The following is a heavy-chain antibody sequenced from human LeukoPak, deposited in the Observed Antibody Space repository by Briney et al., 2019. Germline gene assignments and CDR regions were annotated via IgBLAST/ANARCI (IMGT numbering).Heavy chain of an antibody. CDR1: GYTFTSYY. J-gene: IGHJ4*02. CDR3: ARGGPVVPAAIKPFDY. Sequence: ASVKVSCKASGYTFTSYYMHWVRQAPGQGLEWMGIINPSGGSTSYAQKFQGRVTMTRDTSTSTVYMELSSLRSEDTAVYYCARGGPVVPAAIKPFDYWGQGTLVTVSS. D-gene: IGHD2-2*02. CDR2: INPSGGST. V-gene: IGHV1-46*01.